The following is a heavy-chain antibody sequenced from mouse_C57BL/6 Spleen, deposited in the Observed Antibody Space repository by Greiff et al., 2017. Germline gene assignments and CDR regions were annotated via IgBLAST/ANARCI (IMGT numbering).Heavy chain of an antibody. CDR3: ARYSRLGAMYY. J-gene: IGHJ4*01. Sequence: EVQRVESGGGLVQPGGSLSLSCAASGFTFTDYNMSWVRQPPGKALEWLGFISNKANGYTTEYSASGKGRFTISRDNSKSILYLKMNALRAEDSATYYWARYSRLGAMYYWGQVTSVTVSS. CDR2: ISNKANGYTT. D-gene: IGHD4-1*01. V-gene: IGHV7-3*01. CDR1: GFTFTDYN.